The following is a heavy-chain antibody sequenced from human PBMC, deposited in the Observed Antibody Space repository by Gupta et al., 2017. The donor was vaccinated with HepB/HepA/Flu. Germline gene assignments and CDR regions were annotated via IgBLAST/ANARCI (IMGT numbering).Heavy chain of an antibody. CDR3: ARSPDLGYFDV. J-gene: IGHJ4*02. V-gene: IGHV4-59*01. CDR1: GVSITTYY. CDR2: MDATGGS. Sequence: QVQMQESGPGLVKPSETLSLTCSVSGVSITTYYWNWIRQPPGKALEWIGSMDATGGSYHNPSLKRRVTISLFTSKNQFSLKVTSVTAADAAVYFCARSPDLGYFDVWGQGILVTVSS.